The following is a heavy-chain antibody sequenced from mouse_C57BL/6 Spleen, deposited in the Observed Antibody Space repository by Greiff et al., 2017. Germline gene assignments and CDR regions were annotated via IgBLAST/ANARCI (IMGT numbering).Heavy chain of an antibody. Sequence: VQRVESGAELVRPGASVKLSCKASGYTFTDYYINWVKQRPGQGLEWIARIYPGSGNTYYNEKFKGKATLTAEKSSSTAYMQLSSLTSEDSAVYFCARGIYDGYSDWFAYWGQGTLVTVSA. CDR2: IYPGSGNT. V-gene: IGHV1-76*01. J-gene: IGHJ3*01. CDR1: GYTFTDYY. CDR3: ARGIYDGYSDWFAY. D-gene: IGHD2-3*01.